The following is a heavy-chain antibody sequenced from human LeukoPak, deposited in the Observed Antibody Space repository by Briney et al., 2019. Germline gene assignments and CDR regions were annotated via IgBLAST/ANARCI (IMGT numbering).Heavy chain of an antibody. D-gene: IGHD5-18*01. Sequence: GGSLRLSCVASGLTYSSSWMTWARQAPGKGLEWVATIKDDGSDKYYVDSVKGRFSISRDNAKSSLYLQMNCLRLEDTAMYYCADLGYSDWGQGTLVTVSS. CDR2: IKDDGSDK. V-gene: IGHV3-7*01. J-gene: IGHJ4*02. CDR1: GLTYSSSW. CDR3: ADLGYSD.